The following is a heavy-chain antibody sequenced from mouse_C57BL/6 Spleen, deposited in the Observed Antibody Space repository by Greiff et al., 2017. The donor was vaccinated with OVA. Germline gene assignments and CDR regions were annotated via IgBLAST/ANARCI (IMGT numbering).Heavy chain of an antibody. CDR2: IDPSDSYT. Sequence: VQLKQPGAELVKPGASVKLSCKASGYTFTSYWMQWVKQRPGQGLEWIGEIDPSDSYTNYNQKFKGKATLTVDTSSSTAYMQLSSLTSEDSAVYYCARSYYYGSNYAMDYWGQGTSVTVSS. CDR3: ARSYYYGSNYAMDY. D-gene: IGHD1-1*01. CDR1: GYTFTSYW. V-gene: IGHV1-50*01. J-gene: IGHJ4*01.